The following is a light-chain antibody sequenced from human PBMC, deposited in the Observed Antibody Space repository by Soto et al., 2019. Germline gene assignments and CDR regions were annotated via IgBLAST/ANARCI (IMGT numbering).Light chain of an antibody. CDR2: GAS. J-gene: IGKJ1*01. V-gene: IGKV3-20*01. CDR1: QSVNSNY. Sequence: EIVLTQSPGTLSLSPGERATLSCRASQSVNSNYLAWYRRKPGQAPSLLIYGASTRATSIPGRFSGSGSGTDFTLTITRLEPEDFEVYYCQQYGSSPPTFGQGTKVEIK. CDR3: QQYGSSPPT.